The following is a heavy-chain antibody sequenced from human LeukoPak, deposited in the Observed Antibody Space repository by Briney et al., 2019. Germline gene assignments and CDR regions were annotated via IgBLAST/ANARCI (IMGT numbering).Heavy chain of an antibody. CDR1: GGSISSSNW. Sequence: PSETLSLTCAVSGGSISSSNWWSWVRQPPGKGLEWIGEIYHSGSTNYNPSLKSRVTISVDESKNQFSLKLSSVTAADTAVYYCTRARLRRFDYWGQGTLVTVSS. D-gene: IGHD6-25*01. J-gene: IGHJ4*02. V-gene: IGHV4-4*02. CDR2: IYHSGST. CDR3: TRARLRRFDY.